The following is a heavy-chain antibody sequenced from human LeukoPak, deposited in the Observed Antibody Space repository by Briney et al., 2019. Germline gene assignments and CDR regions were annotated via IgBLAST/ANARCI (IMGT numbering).Heavy chain of an antibody. V-gene: IGHV4-34*01. CDR3: ARGRRFGY. J-gene: IGHJ4*02. CDR1: GFTFSSYA. CDR2: INHSGST. Sequence: LRLSCAASGFTFSSYAMHWVRQPPGKGLEWIGEINHSGSTNYNPSLKSRVTISVDTSKNQFSLKLSSVTAADTAVYYCARGRRFGYWGQGTLVTVSS.